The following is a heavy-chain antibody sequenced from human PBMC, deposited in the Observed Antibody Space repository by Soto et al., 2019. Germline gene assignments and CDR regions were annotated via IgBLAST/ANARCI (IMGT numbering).Heavy chain of an antibody. CDR2: IYYSGST. CDR3: ARAGSSWVNWFDP. Sequence: QVQLQESGPGLVKPSETLSLTCTVSDGSIGGYYWSWIRQPPGKRLEWVGYIYYSGSTNYNPSLKSRVTMSVDTSRNQLTLRLSSVIAAGTTMYYCARAGSSWVNWFDPWGQGTLVSVSS. J-gene: IGHJ5*02. D-gene: IGHD6-13*01. V-gene: IGHV4-59*01. CDR1: DGSIGGYY.